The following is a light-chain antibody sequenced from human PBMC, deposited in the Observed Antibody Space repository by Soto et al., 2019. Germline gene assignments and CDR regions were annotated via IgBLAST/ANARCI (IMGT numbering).Light chain of an antibody. Sequence: DIQMTQSRSSVSASVGDRVTITFRASQDIGNFLSWYQQTPGKAPKLLIHGASSLYRGVASRFSGGGTGTDFTLTILSLQPEDFATYYCQQTRAFPRTFGQGTKVDIK. J-gene: IGKJ2*01. CDR3: QQTRAFPRT. CDR2: GAS. CDR1: QDIGNF. V-gene: IGKV1-12*01.